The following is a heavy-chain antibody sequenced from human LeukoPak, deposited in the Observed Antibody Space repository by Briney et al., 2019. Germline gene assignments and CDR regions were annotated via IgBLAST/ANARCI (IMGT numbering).Heavy chain of an antibody. CDR2: IKLDGREK. D-gene: IGHD6-25*01. J-gene: IGHJ4*02. Sequence: PGGSLRLSCAASGFTFSSDWMSWVRQAPGKGLEWGANIKLDGREKYYVDSVKGRFTISRDNAKNSLYLQMNSLRAEDTAVYYCARARGRFDYWGQGTLVTVSS. V-gene: IGHV3-7*01. CDR1: GFTFSSDW. CDR3: ARARGRFDY.